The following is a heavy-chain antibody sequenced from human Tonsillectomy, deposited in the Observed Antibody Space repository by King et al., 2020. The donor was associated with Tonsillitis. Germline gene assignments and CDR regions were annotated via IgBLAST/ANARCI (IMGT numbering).Heavy chain of an antibody. J-gene: IGHJ4*02. Sequence: VQLVESGGGVVQPERSLRLSCAASGFTFSTYPMHWVRQAPGKGLEWVAVISFDGSNKYYADSVKGRFTVSRDNSKNTLYLQMHSLGAEDTAVYYCARDLYNNYYDSSGFFDFWGQGTLVTVSS. V-gene: IGHV3-30*04. CDR1: GFTFSTYP. D-gene: IGHD3-22*01. CDR3: ARDLYNNYYDSSGFFDF. CDR2: ISFDGSNK.